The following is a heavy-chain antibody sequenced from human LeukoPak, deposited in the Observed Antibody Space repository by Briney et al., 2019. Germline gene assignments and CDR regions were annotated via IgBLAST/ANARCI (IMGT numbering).Heavy chain of an antibody. Sequence: GASVKVSCKASGYTFKGHFIHWVRQAPGQGLEWMGWINPNSGDTDYAQKFQGTVTMTRDTSINTAYMELSSLRSDDTAVYYCARGVLLWFGELPNWFDPWGQGTLVTVSS. J-gene: IGHJ5*02. CDR3: ARGVLLWFGELPNWFDP. CDR1: GYTFKGHF. D-gene: IGHD3-10*01. V-gene: IGHV1-2*02. CDR2: INPNSGDT.